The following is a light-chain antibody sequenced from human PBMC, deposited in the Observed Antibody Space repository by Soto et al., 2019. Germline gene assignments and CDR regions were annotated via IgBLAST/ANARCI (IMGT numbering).Light chain of an antibody. J-gene: IGKJ3*01. CDR3: HHRINWRFT. CDR1: QSVTDS. V-gene: IGKV3-11*01. CDR2: DAS. Sequence: ELVLTQSPATLSLSPGDRATLSCRASQSVTDSLAWFQQRPGQSPRLVIFDASNRATGIPPRFSGSRSGTDFTLTISSLEPEDFAVYYCHHRINWRFTFGPGTKVDIK.